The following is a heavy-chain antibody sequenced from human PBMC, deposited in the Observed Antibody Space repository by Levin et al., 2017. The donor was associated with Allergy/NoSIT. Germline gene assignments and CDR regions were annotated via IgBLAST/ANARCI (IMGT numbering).Heavy chain of an antibody. CDR3: ARGRSGSYHNPIDY. D-gene: IGHD1-26*01. J-gene: IGHJ4*02. Sequence: RASVKVSCKASGYSFTSYYMHWVRQAPGQGLEWMGMIDPSGGSTTYAPKFQDRVTMTRDTSTSTVYMELSSLRSDDTAVYYCARGRSGSYHNPIDYWGQGTLVTVSS. CDR1: GYSFTSYY. V-gene: IGHV1-46*01. CDR2: IDPSGGST.